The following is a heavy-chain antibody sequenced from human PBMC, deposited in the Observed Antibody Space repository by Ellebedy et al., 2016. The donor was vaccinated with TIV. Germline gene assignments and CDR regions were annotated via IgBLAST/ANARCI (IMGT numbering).Heavy chain of an antibody. Sequence: PGGSLRLSCEASGFSFSRYWMTWVRQAPGKGLDWVANIKYDGSETYLGDSVKGRFTISRDNAKNTLYLQMDYLRAEDTGVYFCARSGSYLPFDYWGQGTLVTVSS. CDR2: IKYDGSET. CDR3: ARSGSYLPFDY. V-gene: IGHV3-7*02. D-gene: IGHD1-26*01. J-gene: IGHJ4*02. CDR1: GFSFSRYW.